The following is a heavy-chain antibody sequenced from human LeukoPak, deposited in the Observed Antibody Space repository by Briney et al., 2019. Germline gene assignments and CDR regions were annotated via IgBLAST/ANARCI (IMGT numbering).Heavy chain of an antibody. J-gene: IGHJ4*02. CDR1: GYDFTNYW. CDR3: ARHSPGWMVRPYCFDY. Sequence: GESLKISCEASGYDFTNYWIVWVRQMSGKGLEGMGIIYPGDSDARYNPSFQGQVTISADKSISTAYLQWSSLKASDTAMYYCARHSPGWMVRPYCFDYWGQRTLVTVSS. V-gene: IGHV5-51*01. D-gene: IGHD3-10*01. CDR2: IYPGDSDA.